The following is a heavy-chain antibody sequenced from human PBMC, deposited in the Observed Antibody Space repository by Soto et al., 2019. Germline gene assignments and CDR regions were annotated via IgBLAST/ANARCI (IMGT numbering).Heavy chain of an antibody. CDR3: ARGPYSSSWYGGAFDI. CDR2: IWYDGSNK. D-gene: IGHD6-13*01. Sequence: QVQLVESGGGVVQPGGSLRLSCAASGFTFSSYGMHWVRQAPGKGLEWVAVIWYDGSNKYYADSVKGRFTISRDNSKNTLYLQMNSLRAEDTAVYYCARGPYSSSWYGGAFDIWGQGTMVTVSS. J-gene: IGHJ3*02. CDR1: GFTFSSYG. V-gene: IGHV3-33*01.